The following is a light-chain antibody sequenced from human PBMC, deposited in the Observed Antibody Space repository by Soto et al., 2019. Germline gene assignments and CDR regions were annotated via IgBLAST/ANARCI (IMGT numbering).Light chain of an antibody. CDR1: QSVSNIY. CDR2: GTS. V-gene: IGKV3-20*01. J-gene: IGKJ1*01. CDR3: QQFGRSPRT. Sequence: EIVLTQSPGTLSLSPGEGATLSCRASQSVSNIYLAWYQQKPGQAPRLLMYGTSNRATGIPDRFIGSGSGKDLNLPISNLEPEDFAVYYCQQFGRSPRTFGQGTKVEIK.